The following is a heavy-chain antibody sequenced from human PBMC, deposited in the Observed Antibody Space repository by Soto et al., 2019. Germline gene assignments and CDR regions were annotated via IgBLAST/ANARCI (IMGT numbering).Heavy chain of an antibody. D-gene: IGHD4-17*01. J-gene: IGHJ4*02. Sequence: ASVKVSCKASGYTFTSYAMHWVRQAPGQRLEWMGWINAGNGNTKYSQKFQGRVTITRDTSASTAYMELSSLRSEDTAVYYCARDHDYGGNQYYFDYWGQGTLVTVSS. CDR1: GYTFTSYA. CDR3: ARDHDYGGNQYYFDY. CDR2: INAGNGNT. V-gene: IGHV1-3*01.